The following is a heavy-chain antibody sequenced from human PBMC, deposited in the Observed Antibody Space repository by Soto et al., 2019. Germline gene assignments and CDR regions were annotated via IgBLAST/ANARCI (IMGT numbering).Heavy chain of an antibody. J-gene: IGHJ4*02. Sequence: PGGALRLSCTASGFTFGDYAMSWFRQAPGKGLEWVGFIRSKAYGGTTEYAASVKGRFTISRDDSKSIAYLQMNSLKTEDTAVYYCGVVPAAVKHPDYWGQGTLVTVSS. CDR3: GVVPAAVKHPDY. D-gene: IGHD2-2*01. CDR2: IRSKAYGGTT. CDR1: GFTFGDYA. V-gene: IGHV3-49*03.